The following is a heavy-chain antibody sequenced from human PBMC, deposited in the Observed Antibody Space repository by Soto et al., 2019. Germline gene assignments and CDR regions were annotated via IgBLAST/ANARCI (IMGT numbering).Heavy chain of an antibody. CDR2: INAGNGNT. CDR3: ARDPGAASFDF. J-gene: IGHJ4*02. D-gene: IGHD2-15*01. CDR1: GYTFTSYA. V-gene: IGHV1-3*01. Sequence: ASVKVSCKASGYTFTSYAMHWVRQAPGQRLEWMGWINAGNGNTKYSQKFQGRVTLTTDTSTSTAYMDLTTLRSEDTAVYFCARDPGAASFDFWAQGTLVTVSS.